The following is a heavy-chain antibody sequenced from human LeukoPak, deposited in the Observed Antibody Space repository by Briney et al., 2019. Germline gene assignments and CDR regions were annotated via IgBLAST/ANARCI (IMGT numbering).Heavy chain of an antibody. CDR1: GGTFSSYA. Sequence: GSSVKVSCKASGGTFSSYAISWVRQAPGQGLEWMGGIIPIFGTANYAQKFQGRVTITTDESTSTAYMELRSLRSDDTAVYYCARDEVTRAGTGDYWGQGTLITVSS. V-gene: IGHV1-69*05. J-gene: IGHJ4*02. CDR2: IIPIFGTA. D-gene: IGHD2-21*02. CDR3: ARDEVTRAGTGDY.